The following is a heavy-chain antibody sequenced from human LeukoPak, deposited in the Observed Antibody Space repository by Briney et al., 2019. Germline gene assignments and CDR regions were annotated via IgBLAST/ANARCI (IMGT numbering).Heavy chain of an antibody. CDR1: GGSISSYY. J-gene: IGHJ6*03. D-gene: IGHD5-18*01. Sequence: KASETLSLTCTVSGGSISSYYWSWIRQPPGKGLEWIGYIYYSGSTNYNPSLKSRVTISVDTSKNQFSLKLSSVTAADTAVYYCARERYSYGYNYYYMDVWGKGTTVTISS. V-gene: IGHV4-59*01. CDR3: ARERYSYGYNYYYMDV. CDR2: IYYSGST.